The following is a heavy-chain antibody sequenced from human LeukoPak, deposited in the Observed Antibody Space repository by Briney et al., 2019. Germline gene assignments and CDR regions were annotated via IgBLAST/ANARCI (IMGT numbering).Heavy chain of an antibody. CDR1: GFTFSIYS. CDR2: ISSSLTTI. D-gene: IGHD6-13*01. J-gene: IGHJ4*02. CDR3: ARVGSRYSSSWYGESFDY. V-gene: IGHV3-48*01. Sequence: KTGGSLRLSCAASGFTFSIYSMNWVRQAPGKGLEWISYISSSLTTIYYADSVRGRFTISRDNAKNSLYLQMNSLRAEDTAVYYCARVGSRYSSSWYGESFDYRGQGTLVTVSP.